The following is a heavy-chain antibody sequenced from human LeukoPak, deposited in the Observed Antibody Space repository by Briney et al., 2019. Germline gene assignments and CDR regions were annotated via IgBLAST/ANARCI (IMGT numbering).Heavy chain of an antibody. D-gene: IGHD3-10*01. CDR2: IYHTGST. J-gene: IGHJ5*02. CDR3: AREQRSGQNNWFDP. Sequence: SETLSLTCAVSGHSISSAYYWGWIRQPPGKGLEWIGSIYHTGSTYYNPSLKSRITISVDTSKNQFSLKLSSVTAADTAVYYCAREQRSGQNNWFDPWGQGTLVTVSS. V-gene: IGHV4-38-2*02. CDR1: GHSISSAYY.